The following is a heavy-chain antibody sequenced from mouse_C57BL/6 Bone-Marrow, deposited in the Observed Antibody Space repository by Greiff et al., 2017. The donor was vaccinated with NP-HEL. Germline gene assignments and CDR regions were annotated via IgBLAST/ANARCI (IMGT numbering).Heavy chain of an antibody. CDR2: ISDGGSYT. CDR1: GFTFSSYA. CDR3: ARGLGLYYAMDY. V-gene: IGHV5-4*03. J-gene: IGHJ4*01. D-gene: IGHD3-3*01. Sequence: EVKLVESGGGLVKPGGSLKLSCAASGFTFSSYAMSWVRQTPEKRLEWVATISDGGSYTYYPDNVKGRITISRDNAKNNLYLQMSHLKSEDTAMYYCARGLGLYYAMDYWGQGTSVTVSS.